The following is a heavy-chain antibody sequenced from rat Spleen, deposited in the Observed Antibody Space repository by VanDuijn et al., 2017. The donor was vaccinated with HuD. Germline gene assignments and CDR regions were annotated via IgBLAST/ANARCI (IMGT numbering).Heavy chain of an antibody. Sequence: EVQLVESGGGLVRPGRSLKLSCAASGFTFSDYDIAWVRQSPAKGLEWVASISISGGNTYYRDSVKGRFTVSRDNAKSTLYLQMDSLRSEDTATYYCARRGILRPIGGYFDYWGQGVMVTVSS. J-gene: IGHJ2*01. D-gene: IGHD1-6*01. CDR1: GFTFSDYD. CDR2: ISISGGNT. CDR3: ARRGILRPIGGYFDY. V-gene: IGHV5-25*01.